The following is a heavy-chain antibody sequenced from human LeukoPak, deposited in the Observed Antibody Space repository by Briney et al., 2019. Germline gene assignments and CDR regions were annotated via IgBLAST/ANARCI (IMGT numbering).Heavy chain of an antibody. V-gene: IGHV4-59*01. Sequence: KPSETLSLTCTVSGGSISGYYWSWIRQPPGKGLEWIGYIYHSGATNYNPSLNSRVTISVDTSKNQFSLKLSSVTAADTAVYYCARGSYDILTGYYYYYGMDVWGQGTTVTVSS. CDR2: IYHSGAT. D-gene: IGHD3-9*01. CDR1: GGSISGYY. CDR3: ARGSYDILTGYYYYYGMDV. J-gene: IGHJ6*02.